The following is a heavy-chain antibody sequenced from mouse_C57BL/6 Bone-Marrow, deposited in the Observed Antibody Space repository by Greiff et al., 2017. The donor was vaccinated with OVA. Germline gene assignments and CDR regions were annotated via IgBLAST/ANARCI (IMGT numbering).Heavy chain of an antibody. V-gene: IGHV3-6*01. Sequence: EVQLQQSGPGLVKPSQSLSLTCSVTGYSITSGYYWNWIRQFPGNKLEWMGYISYDGSNNYNPSLKNRISITRDTSKNQFFLKLNSVTTEDTATYYCARWATDDWGTGTTVTVSS. J-gene: IGHJ1*03. CDR2: ISYDGSN. CDR1: GYSITSGYY. D-gene: IGHD3-1*01. CDR3: ARWATDD.